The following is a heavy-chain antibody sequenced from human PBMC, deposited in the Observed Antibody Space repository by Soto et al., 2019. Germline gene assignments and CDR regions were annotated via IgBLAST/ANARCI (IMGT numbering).Heavy chain of an antibody. CDR3: ASRHIIICDTSEY. V-gene: IGHV3-23*01. CDR2: ISGSGGST. CDR1: GVTFSSYA. Sequence: GMSIRLYWSTSGVTFSSYAMIWFRQAPGKGLEWVSAISGSGGSTYYADSVKGRFTISRDNSKNTLYLQMNSLRAEDTAVYYCASRHIIICDTSEY. D-gene: IGHD3-3*02. J-gene: IGHJ1*01.